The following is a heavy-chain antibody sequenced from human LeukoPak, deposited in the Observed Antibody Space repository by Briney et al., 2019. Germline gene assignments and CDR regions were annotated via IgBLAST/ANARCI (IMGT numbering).Heavy chain of an antibody. CDR3: ARTDWEWLEMGGY. D-gene: IGHD3-3*01. Sequence: GGYLRLSCAASGFTVNSNYMSWVRQAPGKGLEWVSVIYSGGSTYYADSVKGRFTISRDNSKNTLYLQMNSLRAEDTAVYYCARTDWEWLEMGGYWGQGTLVTVSS. J-gene: IGHJ4*01. V-gene: IGHV3-66*01. CDR2: IYSGGST. CDR1: GFTVNSNY.